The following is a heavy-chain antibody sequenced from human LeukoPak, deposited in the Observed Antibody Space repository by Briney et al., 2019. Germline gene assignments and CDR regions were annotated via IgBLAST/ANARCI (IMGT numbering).Heavy chain of an antibody. CDR1: GGSFSGYY. J-gene: IGHJ5*02. CDR3: ARGRITLVRGVIRYNWFDP. CDR2: INHSGST. V-gene: IGHV4-34*01. D-gene: IGHD3-10*01. Sequence: SETLSLTCAVYGGSFSGYYWSWIRQPPGKGLEWIGEINHSGSTNYNPSLKSRVTISVDTSKNQFSLKLSSVTAADTAVYYCARGRITLVRGVIRYNWFDPWGQGTLVTVSS.